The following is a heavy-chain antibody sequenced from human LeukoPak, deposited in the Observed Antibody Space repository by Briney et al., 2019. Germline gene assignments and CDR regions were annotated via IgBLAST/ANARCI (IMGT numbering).Heavy chain of an antibody. J-gene: IGHJ6*02. D-gene: IGHD1-26*01. CDR2: IRSKAYGGTT. CDR3: TSRYSGSYYYYYGMDV. Sequence: GGSLRLSCTASGFTFGDYAMSWVRQAPGKGLEWVGFIRSKAYGGTTEYAASVKGRFTISRDDSKSIAYLQMNSLKTEDTAVHYCTSRYSGSYYYYYGMDVWGQGTTVTVSS. V-gene: IGHV3-49*04. CDR1: GFTFGDYA.